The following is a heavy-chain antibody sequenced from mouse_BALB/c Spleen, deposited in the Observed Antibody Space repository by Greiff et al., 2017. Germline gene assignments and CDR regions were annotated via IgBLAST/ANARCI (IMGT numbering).Heavy chain of an antibody. CDR1: GFTFSSYT. D-gene: IGHD2-12*01. Sequence: EVKLVESGGGLVKPGGSLKLSCAASGFTFSSYTMSWVRQTPEKRLEWVATISSGGSYTYYPDSVKGRFTISRDNAKNTLYLQMSSLKSEDTAMYYCTREGNPTTPFWDYWGQGTTLTVSS. J-gene: IGHJ2*01. CDR2: ISSGGSYT. CDR3: TREGNPTTPFWDY. V-gene: IGHV5-6-4*01.